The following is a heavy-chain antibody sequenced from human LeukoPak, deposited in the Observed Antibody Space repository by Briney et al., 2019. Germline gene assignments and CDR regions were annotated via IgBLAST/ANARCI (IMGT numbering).Heavy chain of an antibody. CDR2: IYYSGST. D-gene: IGHD1-26*01. CDR1: GGSISSYY. CDR3: ARRAYSGSYQVSPVDY. J-gene: IGHJ4*02. Sequence: SETLSLTCTVSGGSISSYYWSWIRQPPGKGLEWIGYIYYSGSTNYNPSLKSRVTISVDTSKNQFSLKLSSVTAADTAVYYCARRAYSGSYQVSPVDYWGQGTLVTVSS. V-gene: IGHV4-59*01.